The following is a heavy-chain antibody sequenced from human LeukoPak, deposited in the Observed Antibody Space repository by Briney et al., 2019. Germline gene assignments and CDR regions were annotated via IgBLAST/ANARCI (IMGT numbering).Heavy chain of an antibody. Sequence: GGSLRPSCAASGFTFSSYGMHWVRQAPGKGLEWVAFIRYDGSNKYYADSVKGRFTISRDNSKNTLYLQMNSLRAEDMAVYYCAKGRDGYSHSGVWGKGTTVTVSS. CDR1: GFTFSSYG. D-gene: IGHD5-24*01. J-gene: IGHJ6*04. CDR2: IRYDGSNK. CDR3: AKGRDGYSHSGV. V-gene: IGHV3-30*02.